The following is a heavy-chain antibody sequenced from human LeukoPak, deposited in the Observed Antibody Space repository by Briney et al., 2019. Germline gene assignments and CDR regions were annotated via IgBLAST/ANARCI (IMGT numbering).Heavy chain of an antibody. D-gene: IGHD3-10*01. CDR2: ISPVSGGT. V-gene: IGHV1-2*02. Sequence: ASVKVSCKASGYNFISNYIHWVRQAPGQGLEWMGWISPVSGGTNYAQKFQGRVTMTRDTSISTAYMELSRLRSDDTAVYYCARGYYDSGTGDYWGQGTLVTVSS. J-gene: IGHJ4*02. CDR1: GYNFISNY. CDR3: ARGYYDSGTGDY.